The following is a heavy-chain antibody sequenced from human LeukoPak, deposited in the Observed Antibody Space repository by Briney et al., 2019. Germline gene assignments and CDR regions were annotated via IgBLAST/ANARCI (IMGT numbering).Heavy chain of an antibody. CDR2: INPNSGGT. CDR1: GYTFTGYY. CDR3: ARASPVVYDAFDI. Sequence: GASVKVSCKASGYTFTGYYMHWVRQAPGQGLEWMGWINPNSGGTNYAQKFQGRVTMTGDTSISTAYMELSRLRSDDTAVYYCARASPVVYDAFDIWGQGTMVTVSS. V-gene: IGHV1-2*02. J-gene: IGHJ3*02. D-gene: IGHD3-22*01.